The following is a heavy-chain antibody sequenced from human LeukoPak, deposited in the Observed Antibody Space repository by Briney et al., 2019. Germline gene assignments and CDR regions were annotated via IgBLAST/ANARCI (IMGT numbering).Heavy chain of an antibody. CDR1: GYTFIGYY. CDR2: INPQSGET. Sequence: ASVKVSCKASGYTFIGYYRHWVRQAPGQGREWMGWINPQSGETKYTKNFQGRVTVTKDTYISTGYMELSRLTSDDTAVYFCARGSEYYFDQWGQGTLLTISS. V-gene: IGHV1-2*02. CDR3: ARGSEYYFDQ. J-gene: IGHJ4*02.